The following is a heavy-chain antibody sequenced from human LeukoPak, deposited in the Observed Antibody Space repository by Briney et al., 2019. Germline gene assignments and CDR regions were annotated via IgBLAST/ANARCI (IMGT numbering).Heavy chain of an antibody. CDR2: IRYDGSNK. V-gene: IGHV3-30*02. CDR3: AKGTKDYYGSGSFYLSRDHFISR. CDR1: EFTSSSYG. J-gene: IGHJ4*02. D-gene: IGHD3-10*01. Sequence: GGSLRLSCAASEFTSSSYGMHWVRQAPGKGLEWVAFIRYDGSNKYYADSVKGRFTISRDNSKHTLYLQMNSLRVEDTAVYYCAKGTKDYYGSGSFYLSRDHFISRWGQGTLVTVSS.